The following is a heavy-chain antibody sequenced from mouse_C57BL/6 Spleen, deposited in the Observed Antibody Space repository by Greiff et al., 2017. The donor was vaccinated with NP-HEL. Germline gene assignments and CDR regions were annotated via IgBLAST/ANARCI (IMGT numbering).Heavy chain of an antibody. CDR2: IWSDGST. Sequence: VMLVESGPGLVAPSPSLSITCTVSGFSLTSYGVHWVRQPPGKGLEWLVVIWSDGSTTYYSALNSSLSISKDNSKSHVSLKMNSLQTDDTAMYYCAREDLPYYAMDYWGQGTSVTVSS. CDR1: GFSLTSYG. D-gene: IGHD2-1*01. J-gene: IGHJ4*01. CDR3: AREDLPYYAMDY. V-gene: IGHV2-6*03.